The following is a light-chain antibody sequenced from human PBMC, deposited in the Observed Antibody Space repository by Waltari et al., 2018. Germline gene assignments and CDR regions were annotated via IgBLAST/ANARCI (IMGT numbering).Light chain of an antibody. V-gene: IGKV1-33*01. CDR1: QDISNY. J-gene: IGKJ3*01. CDR3: QQYDNLPPFT. Sequence: DIQMTQSPSSLSASVGDRVIITCQASQDISNYLNWYQQKPGKAPKHLISYASNLETGVPSRFSGSGSGTDVTVNISSLQPEDIATYYCQQYDNLPPFTFGPGTKVDIK. CDR2: YAS.